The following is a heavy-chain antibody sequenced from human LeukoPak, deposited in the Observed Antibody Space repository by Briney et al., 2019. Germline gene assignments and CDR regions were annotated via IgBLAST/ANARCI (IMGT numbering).Heavy chain of an antibody. CDR1: GGSIRNYY. D-gene: IGHD3-22*01. V-gene: IGHV4-4*07. CDR2: IYSSGST. J-gene: IGHJ4*02. CDR3: ARGDNNGFARPFDR. Sequence: SETLSLTCTVSGGSIRNYYWGWIRQPAGKGLEWIGRIYSSGSTNYNPSLKSRVTMSVDTSKNQFSLKVTSVTAADTAMYYCARGDNNGFARPFDRWGQGTLVTVSS.